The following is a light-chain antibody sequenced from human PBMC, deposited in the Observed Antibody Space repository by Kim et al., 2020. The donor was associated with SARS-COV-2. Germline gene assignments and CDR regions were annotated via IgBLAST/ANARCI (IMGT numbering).Light chain of an antibody. J-gene: IGLJ2*01. CDR3: AAWDDSLSGHVV. CDR2: RNN. Sequence: QPVLTQPPSASRTPGQRVTISCSGSSSNIGSNYVYWYQQLPGTAPKLLIYRNNQRPSGVPDRFSDSKSGTSASLAISGLRSEDEADYYCAAWDDSLSGHVVFGGGTQLTVL. V-gene: IGLV1-47*01. CDR1: SSNIGSNY.